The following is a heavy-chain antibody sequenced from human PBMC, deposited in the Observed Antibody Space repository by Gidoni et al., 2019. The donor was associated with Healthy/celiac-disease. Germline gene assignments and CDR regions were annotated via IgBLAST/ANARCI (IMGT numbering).Heavy chain of an antibody. J-gene: IGHJ4*02. CDR2: IYYSGST. CDR3: ARGLYSYGYYFDY. D-gene: IGHD5-18*01. Sequence: QLQLQESGPGLVKPSETLSLTCTVSGGSISSSSYYWGWIRQPPGKGLEWIGSIYYSGSTYYNPSLKSRVTISVDTSKNQFSLKLSSVTAADTAVYYCARGLYSYGYYFDYWGQGTLVTVSS. V-gene: IGHV4-39*01. CDR1: GGSISSSSYY.